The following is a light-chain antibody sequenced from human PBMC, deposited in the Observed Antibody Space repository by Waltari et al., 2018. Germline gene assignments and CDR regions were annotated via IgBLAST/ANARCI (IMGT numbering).Light chain of an antibody. J-gene: IGKJ2*03. CDR2: KVS. CDR1: QSFVHSDGNTY. Sequence: DVVMTQSPLSLPITPGQPASISCRSSQSFVHSDGNTYLSWYQQKPGQPPRLLIYKVSNRDSGFPDRFSGSGAGTDFTLKISRVEAEDVGVYYCGQGTKVPYSFGQGTKVEIK. V-gene: IGKV2-30*02. CDR3: GQGTKVPYS.